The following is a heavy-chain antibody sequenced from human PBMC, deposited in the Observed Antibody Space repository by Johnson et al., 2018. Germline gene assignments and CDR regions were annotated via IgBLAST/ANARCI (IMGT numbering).Heavy chain of an antibody. J-gene: IGHJ3*02. CDR1: GFTFGSYW. CDR2: INSDGSST. D-gene: IGHD4-23*01. CDR3: ARGGGTGIFDI. Sequence: VQLQESGGGLVQPGGSLRLSCAASGFTFGSYWMHWVRQAPGKGLVWVSRINSDGSSTSYADSVRGRFTISIDNARDTLYPQMNSLRAEDTAVSYCARGGGTGIFDIWGQGIMVTVSS. V-gene: IGHV3-74*01.